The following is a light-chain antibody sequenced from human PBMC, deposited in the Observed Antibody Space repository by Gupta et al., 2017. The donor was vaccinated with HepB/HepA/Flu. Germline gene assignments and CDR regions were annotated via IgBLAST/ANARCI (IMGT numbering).Light chain of an antibody. Sequence: EIVLTPSPVTLSLSPGERATLSCRASQGVSRYLAWYQQKPGQPPSLLVFDASNRATGVPARFSGSGSGTDFTLTISSLEPEDFAVYYCQQRINWPLTFGGGTRVEIK. J-gene: IGKJ4*01. CDR3: QQRINWPLT. V-gene: IGKV3D-11*01. CDR2: DAS. CDR1: QGVSRY.